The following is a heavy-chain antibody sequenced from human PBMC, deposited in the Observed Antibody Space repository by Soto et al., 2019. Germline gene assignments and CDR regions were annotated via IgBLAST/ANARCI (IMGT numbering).Heavy chain of an antibody. J-gene: IGHJ5*02. V-gene: IGHV4-31*03. CDR3: TRCQDHSAYVRAMNWFDP. CDR2: IYYSGST. Sequence: SETLSLTCTVSGASISSGGYYWSWIRQHPGKGLEYIGYIYYSGSTYYNPSLKIRVTMSVDTSKNQFSLKLSSVTAADTAVYYCTRCQDHSAYVRAMNWFDPWGQGTLVTVSS. D-gene: IGHD5-12*01. CDR1: GASISSGGYY.